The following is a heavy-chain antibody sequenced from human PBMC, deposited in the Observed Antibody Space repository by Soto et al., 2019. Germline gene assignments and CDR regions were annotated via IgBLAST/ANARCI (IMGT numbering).Heavy chain of an antibody. CDR2: IYTSGST. CDR3: ARYSSSPGYFDY. D-gene: IGHD6-6*01. V-gene: IGHV4-4*07. Sequence: QVQLQESGPGLVKPSETLSLTCTVSGDSISTYYWSWIRQPAGKGLEWIGRIYTSGSTNYNPSRKSRVTMSLDTYKNQFSLKLSSLTAADTAVYYCARYSSSPGYFDYWGQGALVTVSS. CDR1: GDSISTYY. J-gene: IGHJ4*02.